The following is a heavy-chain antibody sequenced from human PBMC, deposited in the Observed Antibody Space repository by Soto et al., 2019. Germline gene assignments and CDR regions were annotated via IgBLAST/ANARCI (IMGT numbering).Heavy chain of an antibody. CDR2: INHSGST. J-gene: IGHJ6*02. CDR1: GGSFSGYY. D-gene: IGHD2-15*01. CDR3: ARGRGYCSGGSCYGYYYYYGMDA. V-gene: IGHV4-34*01. Sequence: PSETLSLTCAVYGGSFSGYYWSWIRQPPGKGLEWIGEINHSGSTNYNPSLKSRVTISVDTSKNQFSLKLSSVTAADTAVYYCARGRGYCSGGSCYGYYYYYGMDAWGQGTTVTV.